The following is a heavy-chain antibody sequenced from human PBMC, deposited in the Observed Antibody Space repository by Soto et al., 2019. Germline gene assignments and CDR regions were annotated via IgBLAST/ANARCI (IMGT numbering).Heavy chain of an antibody. CDR3: ARISSVDPYGYVNGGLDV. CDR2: FYHSGNS. J-gene: IGHJ6*02. D-gene: IGHD5-18*01. CDR1: GGSVRSYY. V-gene: IGHV4-59*02. Sequence: SETLSLTCSVSGGSVRSYYWSWIPQSPEKGLEWIGYFYHSGNSNYNPSLKSRVTISVDTSKNQLSLSLRSVTAADTAVYFCARISSVDPYGYVNGGLDVWGQGTTVT.